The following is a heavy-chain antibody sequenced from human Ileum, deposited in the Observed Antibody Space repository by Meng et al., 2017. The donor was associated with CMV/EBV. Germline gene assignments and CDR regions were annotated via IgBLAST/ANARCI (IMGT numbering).Heavy chain of an antibody. Sequence: SVKVSCKASGYTFNSYYMHWVRQAPGQGLEWMGIINPSGGSTSHPQKHKGRVTMTRDTSPSTVYMELSSLTSGDPAVYYWAGDLGEDCSSTSCYRFDPWGQGTLVTVSS. J-gene: IGHJ5*02. D-gene: IGHD2-2*01. V-gene: IGHV1-46*02. CDR1: GYTFNSYY. CDR2: INPSGGST. CDR3: AGDLGEDCSSTSCYRFDP.